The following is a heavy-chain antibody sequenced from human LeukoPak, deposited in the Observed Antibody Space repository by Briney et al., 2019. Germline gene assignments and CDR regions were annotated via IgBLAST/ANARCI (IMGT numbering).Heavy chain of an antibody. Sequence: GGSLRLSCAASGFTFSSYAMSWVRQAPGKGLEWVSAISGSGGSTYYADSVKGRFTISRDNSKNTLYLQMNSLRAEDTAVYYCARGYYYYDSSGYYSEAYWGQGTLVTVSS. CDR1: GFTFSSYA. V-gene: IGHV3-23*01. J-gene: IGHJ4*02. D-gene: IGHD3-22*01. CDR2: ISGSGGST. CDR3: ARGYYYYDSSGYYSEAY.